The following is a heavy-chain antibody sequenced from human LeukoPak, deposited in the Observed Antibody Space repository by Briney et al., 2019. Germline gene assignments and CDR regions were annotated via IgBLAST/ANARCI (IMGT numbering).Heavy chain of an antibody. Sequence: GESLKISCKGSGYSFTSYWIGWVRQMPGKGLEWVGIIYPGDSDTRYSPPFQGQVPISADRSISTAYLQWSSLKASDTAMYYCARSSTVTADYWGQGTLVTVSS. V-gene: IGHV5-51*01. CDR1: GYSFTSYW. CDR3: ARSSTVTADY. D-gene: IGHD4-17*01. CDR2: IYPGDSDT. J-gene: IGHJ4*02.